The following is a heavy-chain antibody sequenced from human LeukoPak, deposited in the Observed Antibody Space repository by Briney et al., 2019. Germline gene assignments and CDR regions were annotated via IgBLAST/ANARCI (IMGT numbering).Heavy chain of an antibody. V-gene: IGHV3-23*01. J-gene: IGHJ4*02. CDR1: GFTFSSYA. D-gene: IGHD5-12*01. Sequence: PGASLRLSCAASGFTFSSYAMSWVRQAPGKGLEWVSAISGSGGSTYYADSVKGRFTISRDNSKNTLYLQMNCLRAEDTAVYYCAKRAGGYSGYGSLVSDYWGQGTLVTVSS. CDR2: ISGSGGST. CDR3: AKRAGGYSGYGSLVSDY.